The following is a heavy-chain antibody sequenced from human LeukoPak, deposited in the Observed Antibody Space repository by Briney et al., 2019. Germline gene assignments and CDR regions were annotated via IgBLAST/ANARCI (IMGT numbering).Heavy chain of an antibody. Sequence: GRSLRLSCAASGFTFSSYGMHWVRQAPGKGLEWVAVMSYDGSNKYYADSVKGRFTISRDNSKNTLYLQMNSLRAEDTAVYYCAKVSPLYYYGSGSSYFDYWGQGTLVTVSS. CDR3: AKVSPLYYYGSGSSYFDY. CDR1: GFTFSSYG. V-gene: IGHV3-30*18. J-gene: IGHJ4*02. D-gene: IGHD3-10*01. CDR2: MSYDGSNK.